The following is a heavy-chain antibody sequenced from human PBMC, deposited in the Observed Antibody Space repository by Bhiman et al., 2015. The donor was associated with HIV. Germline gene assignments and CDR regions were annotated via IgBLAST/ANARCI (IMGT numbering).Heavy chain of an antibody. Sequence: EVQLVESGGGLAQPGGSLRLSCAASGFTFSSYEMNWVRQAPGKGLEWVSYISSSGSTKYYADSVKGRFAISRDNAKKSLYLQMNSLRAEDTAVYYCAREDRLPFDSWGQGTLVTVSS. D-gene: IGHD4-11*01. V-gene: IGHV3-48*03. J-gene: IGHJ4*02. CDR1: GFTFSSYE. CDR3: AREDRLPFDS. CDR2: ISSSGSTK.